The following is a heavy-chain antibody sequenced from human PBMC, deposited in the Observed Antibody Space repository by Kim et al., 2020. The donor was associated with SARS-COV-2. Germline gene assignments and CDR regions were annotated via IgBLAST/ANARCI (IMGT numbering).Heavy chain of an antibody. V-gene: IGHV3-15*01. CDR3: TTASLIMITFGGVYNTC. Sequence: GGSLRLSCAASGFTFSNAWMSWVRQAPGKGLEWVGRIKSKTDGGTTDYAAPVKGRFTISRDDSKNTLYLQMNSLKTEDTAVYYCTTASLIMITFGGVYNTCWGQGTLVTVSS. D-gene: IGHD3-16*01. CDR1: GFTFSNAW. J-gene: IGHJ4*02. CDR2: IKSKTDGGTT.